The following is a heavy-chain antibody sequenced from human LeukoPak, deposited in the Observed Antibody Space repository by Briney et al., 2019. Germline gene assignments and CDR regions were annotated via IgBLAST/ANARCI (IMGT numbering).Heavy chain of an antibody. Sequence: GGSMRPSCAASGSTLRSYGMYWVRQAPGKGLEWVADIRHDESSKYYAETVKGRFTISRDNSKNTLYLQMNSLRADDTAVYYCAKPMGGNPPSNFDYWGQGTLVTVSS. J-gene: IGHJ4*02. D-gene: IGHD4-23*01. V-gene: IGHV3-30*02. CDR2: IRHDESSK. CDR3: AKPMGGNPPSNFDY. CDR1: GSTLRSYG.